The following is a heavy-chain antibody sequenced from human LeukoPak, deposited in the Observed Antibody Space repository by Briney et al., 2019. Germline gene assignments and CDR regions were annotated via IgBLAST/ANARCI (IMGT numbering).Heavy chain of an antibody. CDR3: ARDIWLGPSVEY. J-gene: IGHJ4*01. V-gene: IGHV3-11*01. D-gene: IGHD6-19*01. CDR2: ISSSGSSI. CDR1: GFTFSDYY. Sequence: GGSLRLPCAASGFTFSDYYMSWIRQAPGKGLEWISYISSSGSSIFYADSVKGRFTISRDNAKNSVFLQMNSLRAEDTAVYYCARDIWLGPSVEYWGQGTLVTVSS.